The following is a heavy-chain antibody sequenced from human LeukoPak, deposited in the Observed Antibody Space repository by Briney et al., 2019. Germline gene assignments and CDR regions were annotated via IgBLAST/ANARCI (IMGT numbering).Heavy chain of an antibody. CDR2: ISAYNGNT. CDR1: GYTFTSYG. J-gene: IGHJ4*02. CDR3: AREAVPYYDSSGYYYVGFDY. V-gene: IGHV1-18*01. D-gene: IGHD3-22*01. Sequence: ASVKVSCTASGYTFTSYGISWVRQAPGQGLEWMGWISAYNGNTNYAQKLQGRVTMTTDTSTSTAYMELRSLRSDDTAVYYCAREAVPYYDSSGYYYVGFDYWGQGTLVTVSS.